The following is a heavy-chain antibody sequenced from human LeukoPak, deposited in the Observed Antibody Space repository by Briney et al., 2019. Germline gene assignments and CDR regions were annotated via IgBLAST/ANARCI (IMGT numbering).Heavy chain of an antibody. V-gene: IGHV3-23*01. Sequence: GGSLRLSCAASGFTFSNYAMSWVRQAPGRGLEWVSAISGSGGSTYYADSVKGRFTISRDNSKNTLYLQMNSLRAEDTAVYYCAKYHNILWFGESFDAFDIWGQGTMVTVSS. J-gene: IGHJ3*02. CDR1: GFTFSNYA. D-gene: IGHD3-10*01. CDR3: AKYHNILWFGESFDAFDI. CDR2: ISGSGGST.